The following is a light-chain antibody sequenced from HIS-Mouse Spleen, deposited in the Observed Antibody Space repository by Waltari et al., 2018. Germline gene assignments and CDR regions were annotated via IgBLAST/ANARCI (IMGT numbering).Light chain of an antibody. CDR2: EGS. CDR3: CSYAGSSTWV. J-gene: IGLJ3*02. Sequence: QSALPQPASVSGPPRQSITTSCTGTCSDAGSYNLVHWYQQPPGKAPKLMIYEGSKRPSGVSNRFSGSKSGNTASLTISGLQAEDEADYYCCSYAGSSTWVFGGGTKLTVL. V-gene: IGLV2-23*01. CDR1: CSDAGSYNL.